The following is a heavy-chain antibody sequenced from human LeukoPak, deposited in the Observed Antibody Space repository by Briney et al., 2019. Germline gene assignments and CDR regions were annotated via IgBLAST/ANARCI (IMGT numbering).Heavy chain of an antibody. V-gene: IGHV3-30*18. Sequence: GGSLRLSCAASGFTFSIFGMHWVRQAPGKGLEWVAVISYDGRSEYYGDSVKGRFTISRDNSKNTLYLQVNSLRDEDTAVYYCAKEEYSYGANGHDGFDIWGQGTMVTVSS. CDR1: GFTFSIFG. J-gene: IGHJ3*02. CDR3: AKEEYSYGANGHDGFDI. CDR2: ISYDGRSE. D-gene: IGHD5-18*01.